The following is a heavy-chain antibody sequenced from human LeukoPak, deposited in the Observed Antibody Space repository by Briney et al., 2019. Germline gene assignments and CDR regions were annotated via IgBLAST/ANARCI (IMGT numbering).Heavy chain of an antibody. Sequence: PGGSLRLSCAASGFTFSSYAMSWVRQAPGKGLEWVSTISNSAARTYYTDSVKGRFTISRDNSKNTLYLQMNSLGAEDTAVYYCARKVCSSTSCYLLDYRGQGTLVAVSS. CDR2: ISNSAART. J-gene: IGHJ4*02. CDR3: ARKVCSSTSCYLLDY. V-gene: IGHV3-23*01. CDR1: GFTFSSYA. D-gene: IGHD2-2*01.